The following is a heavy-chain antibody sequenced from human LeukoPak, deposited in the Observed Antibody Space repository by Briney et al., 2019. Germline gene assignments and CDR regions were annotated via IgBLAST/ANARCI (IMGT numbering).Heavy chain of an antibody. CDR3: ARANQQLDAFDI. D-gene: IGHD6-13*01. V-gene: IGHV4-34*01. CDR1: GGSFSGYY. J-gene: IGHJ3*02. Sequence: SETLSLTCAVYGGSFSGYYWSWIRQPPGKGLDWIGEINHSGSTNYNPSLKSRVTISVDTSKNQFSLKLSSVTAADTAVYYCARANQQLDAFDIWGQGTMVTVSS. CDR2: INHSGST.